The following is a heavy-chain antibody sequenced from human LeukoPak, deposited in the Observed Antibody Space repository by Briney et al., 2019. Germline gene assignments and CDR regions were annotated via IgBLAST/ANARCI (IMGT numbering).Heavy chain of an antibody. CDR3: ARASLVDIVSFFDY. CDR2: ISSSSSYI. V-gene: IGHV3-21*01. J-gene: IGHJ4*02. D-gene: IGHD5-12*01. Sequence: GGSLRLSCAASGFTFSSYSMNWVRQAPGKGLEWVSSISSSSSYIYYADSVKGRFTISRDNAKNSLYLQMNSLRAEDTAVYYCARASLVDIVSFFDYWGQGTLVTVSS. CDR1: GFTFSSYS.